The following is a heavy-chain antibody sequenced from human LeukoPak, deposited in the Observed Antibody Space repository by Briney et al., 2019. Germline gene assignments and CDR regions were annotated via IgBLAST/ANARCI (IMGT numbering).Heavy chain of an antibody. CDR2: IYYSGST. CDR3: AFSDTAMVPFDY. CDR1: GGSISSYY. V-gene: IGHV4-59*01. D-gene: IGHD5-18*01. J-gene: IGHJ4*02. Sequence: SETLSLTCPVSGGSISSYYWSWIRQPPGKGLEWIGYIYYSGSTNYNPSLKSRVTISVDTSKNQFSLKLSSVTAADTAVYYCAFSDTAMVPFDYWGQGTLVTVSS.